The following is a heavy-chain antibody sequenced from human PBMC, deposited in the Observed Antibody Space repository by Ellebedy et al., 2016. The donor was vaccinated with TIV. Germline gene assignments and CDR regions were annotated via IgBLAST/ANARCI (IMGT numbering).Heavy chain of an antibody. D-gene: IGHD4-17*01. J-gene: IGHJ4*02. CDR1: GFTFDDYG. V-gene: IGHV3-20*04. CDR3: ARENYVDNSYYFDY. Sequence: GESLKISCVVSGFTFDDYGMSWVRRGEGKGLEYVSGITGNGSATGYADSVKGRFTISRDNARNSLYLQLNSLRPEDTALYFCARENYVDNSYYFDYWGPGTLVTVAS. CDR2: ITGNGSAT.